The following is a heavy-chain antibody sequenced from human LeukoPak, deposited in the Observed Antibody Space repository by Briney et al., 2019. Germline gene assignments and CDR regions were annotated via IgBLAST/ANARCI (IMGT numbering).Heavy chain of an antibody. D-gene: IGHD1-26*01. J-gene: IGHJ4*02. V-gene: IGHV4-30-2*01. CDR1: GGSISSGGYY. Sequence: SETLSLTCTVSGGSISSGGYYWSWIRQPPGKGLEWIGYIYHSGSTYYNPSLKSRVTISVDRSKNQFSLKLSSVTAADTAVYYCARDHSGSYGYWGQGTLVTVSS. CDR3: ARDHSGSYGY. CDR2: IYHSGST.